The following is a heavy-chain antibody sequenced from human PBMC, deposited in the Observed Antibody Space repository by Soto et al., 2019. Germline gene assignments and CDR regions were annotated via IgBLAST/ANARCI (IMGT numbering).Heavy chain of an antibody. CDR1: GFTFSSYA. CDR2: ISGSGGST. Sequence: GSLRLSCAASGFTFSSYAMSWVRQAPGKGLEWVSAISGSGGSTYYADSVKGQFTISRDNSKNTLYLQMNSLRAEDTAVYYCAKDHRDIAVATYPNWFDPWGQGTLVTVSS. CDR3: AKDHRDIAVATYPNWFDP. D-gene: IGHD6-19*01. J-gene: IGHJ5*02. V-gene: IGHV3-23*01.